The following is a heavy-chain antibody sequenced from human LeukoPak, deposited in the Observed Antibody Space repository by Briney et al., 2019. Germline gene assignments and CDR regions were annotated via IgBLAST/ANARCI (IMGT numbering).Heavy chain of an antibody. D-gene: IGHD3-3*01. CDR3: ARRRSRDVWSA. Sequence: SETLSLTCTVSGDSINTGRYFWGWIRQPPGKGLEWIGTIFYTGSTYYNPSLQSRVTISIDTSKNRFSLSLTSVSAADTAVYFCARRRSRDVWSAWGQGTLVSVSS. J-gene: IGHJ4*02. CDR2: IFYTGST. CDR1: GDSINTGRYF. V-gene: IGHV4-39*01.